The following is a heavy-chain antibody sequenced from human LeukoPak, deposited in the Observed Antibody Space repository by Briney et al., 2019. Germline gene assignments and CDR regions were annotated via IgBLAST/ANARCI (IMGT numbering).Heavy chain of an antibody. J-gene: IGHJ5*02. D-gene: IGHD2-2*01. Sequence: ESLKISRKASGYSFTSYWIGWVRQMPGKGLEWMGITNPADSDTRYSPSFQGQVTISADKSINTAYLQWSSLKASDTAMYYCARRYCSSTSCYGSNNWFDPWGQGTLVTVSS. CDR1: GYSFTSYW. V-gene: IGHV5-51*01. CDR3: ARRYCSSTSCYGSNNWFDP. CDR2: TNPADSDT.